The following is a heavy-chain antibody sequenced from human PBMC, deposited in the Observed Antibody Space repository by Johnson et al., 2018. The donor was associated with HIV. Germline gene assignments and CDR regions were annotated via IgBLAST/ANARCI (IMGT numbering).Heavy chain of an antibody. CDR3: AIIPPGGAGKGADAFDI. J-gene: IGHJ3*02. V-gene: IGHV3-23*04. CDR1: GFTFSSYA. D-gene: IGHD1-26*01. CDR2: TTPSGGGT. Sequence: VQLVESGGGLVQPGGSLRLSCAASGFTFSSYAMSWVRQAPGKGLEWVSATTPSGGGTYYADSVKGRFTISRDNSKNTLYLQMNSLRAEDTAVYYCAIIPPGGAGKGADAFDIWGQGIMVTISS.